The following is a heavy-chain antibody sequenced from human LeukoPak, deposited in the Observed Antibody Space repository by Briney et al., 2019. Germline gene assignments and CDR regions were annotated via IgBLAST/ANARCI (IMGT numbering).Heavy chain of an antibody. CDR1: GASFSIHY. CDR2: SHTNGNN. D-gene: IGHD3-9*01. CDR3: ARGYFDSRDGSNAFDN. V-gene: IGHV4-4*09. J-gene: IGHJ4*02. Sequence: PSETLSLTCTLSGASFSIHYWRWIRHTPGEGLEWIWYSHTNGNNNYTPPPRARGTMSVATSKNQFTLKMTSVTAADTAGYHCARGYFDSRDGSNAFDNWGQGNLVTASS.